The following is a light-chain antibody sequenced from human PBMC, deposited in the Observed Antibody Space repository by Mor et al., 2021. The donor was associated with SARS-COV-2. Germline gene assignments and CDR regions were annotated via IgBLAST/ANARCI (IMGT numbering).Light chain of an antibody. V-gene: IGLV1-40*01. CDR2: GKI. Sequence: PKLLNYGKINRPSGVPARFFGSKSGTSASLAITGLQADDEAAYYCLSYDRSLIYVVFGGGTNLTVL. J-gene: IGLJ2*01. CDR3: LSYDRSLIYVV.